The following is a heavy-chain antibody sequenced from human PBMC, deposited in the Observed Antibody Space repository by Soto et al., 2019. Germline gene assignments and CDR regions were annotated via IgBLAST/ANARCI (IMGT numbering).Heavy chain of an antibody. V-gene: IGHV3-64D*06. Sequence: LRLSCSASGFTFRSYSMHWVRQAPGKGLEYVSAISDNGGSTYYADSVKGRFTISRDNSQNTLYLQMTTLRVEDTALYFCVKGAQYSGSYYYFDNWGQGTLVTVSS. CDR2: ISDNGGST. CDR3: VKGAQYSGSYYYFDN. D-gene: IGHD1-26*01. CDR1: GFTFRSYS. J-gene: IGHJ4*02.